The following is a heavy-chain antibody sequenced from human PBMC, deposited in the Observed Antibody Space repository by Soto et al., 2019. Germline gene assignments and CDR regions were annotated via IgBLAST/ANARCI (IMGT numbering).Heavy chain of an antibody. CDR1: PRTISSYS. D-gene: IGHD2-15*01. J-gene: IGHJ4*02. V-gene: IGHV4-4*07. Sequence: SETLSLTCIVSPRTISSYSWSWIRQPAGKGLEWIGRLFTSGSTNYNPSLKGRVTISVDTSKNQFSLKLSSVTAADTAVYYCARVPRYCSGGSCYLGAFDIWGQGTLVTVSS. CDR2: LFTSGST. CDR3: ARVPRYCSGGSCYLGAFDI.